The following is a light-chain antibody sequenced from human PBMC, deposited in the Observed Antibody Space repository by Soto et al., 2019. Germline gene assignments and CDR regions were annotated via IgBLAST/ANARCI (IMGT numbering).Light chain of an antibody. J-gene: IGKJ3*01. Sequence: EIVLTQSPGTLSLSPGERATLSCRASQSVSNSYLAWYQQKPGQAPRLLIYGASSRATGIPDRFSGSGSATDFTLTISRLEPEDFAVYYCQHYGSSPFTFGPGTRWIS. V-gene: IGKV3-20*01. CDR1: QSVSNSY. CDR2: GAS. CDR3: QHYGSSPFT.